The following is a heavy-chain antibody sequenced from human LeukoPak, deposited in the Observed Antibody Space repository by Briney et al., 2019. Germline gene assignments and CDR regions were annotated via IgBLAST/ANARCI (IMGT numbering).Heavy chain of an antibody. CDR2: ISGSGGNT. J-gene: IGHJ4*02. D-gene: IGHD1-26*01. CDR1: GFTFSSYG. Sequence: PGESLRLSCAASGFTFSSYGMSWVRQAPGKGLEWVSAISGSGGNTYYADSVKGRFTISRDNSKNTLYLQMNSLRVEDTAVYYCAKGIGVGALAQFDYWGQGTLVTVSS. CDR3: AKGIGVGALAQFDY. V-gene: IGHV3-23*01.